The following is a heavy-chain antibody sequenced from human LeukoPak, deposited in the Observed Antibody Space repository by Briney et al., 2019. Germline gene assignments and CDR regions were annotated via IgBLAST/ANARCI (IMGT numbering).Heavy chain of an antibody. CDR3: ARVLPRTGYNPGLDL. J-gene: IGHJ5*02. CDR2: IHDSGTI. CDR1: GDSIKTYY. D-gene: IGHD3/OR15-3a*01. Sequence: PSETLSLTCSISGDSIKTYYWNWLRQPPGKGLEWIGFIHDSGTIDYNPSLKSRVSSLLDTSKNHIALRLRSVTAADTAVYFCARVLPRTGYNPGLDLWGQGILVTVSS. V-gene: IGHV4-59*01.